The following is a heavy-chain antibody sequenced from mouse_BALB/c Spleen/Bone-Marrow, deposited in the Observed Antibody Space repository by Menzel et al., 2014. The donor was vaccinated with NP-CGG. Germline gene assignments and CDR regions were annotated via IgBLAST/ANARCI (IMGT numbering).Heavy chain of an antibody. V-gene: IGHV1-18*01. D-gene: IGHD1-1*01. CDR1: GYSFTGYT. CDR3: ARDGTPYCGMDY. CDR2: INPYNGGT. J-gene: IGHJ4*01. Sequence: VHVKQSGPELVKPGASMKISCKASGYSFTGYTMNWVKQSHGKNLEWIGLINPYNGGTSYNQKFKGKATLTVDKSSTTAYMELLSLTSEDSAVYYCARDGTPYCGMDYWGQGTSVTVSS.